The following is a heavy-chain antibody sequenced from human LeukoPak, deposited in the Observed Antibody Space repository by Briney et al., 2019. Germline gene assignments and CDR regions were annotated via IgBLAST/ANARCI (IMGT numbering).Heavy chain of an antibody. Sequence: ASVKVSCKASGDTFTGYYMHWVRQAPGPGLEWMGWINPNSGGTNYAQKFQGRVTMTRDTSISTAYMELSRLRSDDTAVYYCARVRGVYCSSTSCYHFDYWGQGTLVTVSS. CDR3: ARVRGVYCSSTSCYHFDY. CDR2: INPNSGGT. D-gene: IGHD2-2*01. CDR1: GDTFTGYY. J-gene: IGHJ4*02. V-gene: IGHV1-2*02.